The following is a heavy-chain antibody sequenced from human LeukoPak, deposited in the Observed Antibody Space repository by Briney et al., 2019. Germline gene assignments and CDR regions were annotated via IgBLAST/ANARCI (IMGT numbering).Heavy chain of an antibody. V-gene: IGHV3-30*03. Sequence: GGSLRLPCAASGFTFSSYGMHWVRQAPGKGLEWVAVMSSDGNDKYYADSVKGRFTISRDNSKNTLYLQMNSLRTEDTAVYYCARVLAGGRGYSNGPLGYWGQGTLVTVSS. D-gene: IGHD5-18*01. CDR2: MSSDGNDK. CDR3: ARVLAGGRGYSNGPLGY. CDR1: GFTFSSYG. J-gene: IGHJ4*02.